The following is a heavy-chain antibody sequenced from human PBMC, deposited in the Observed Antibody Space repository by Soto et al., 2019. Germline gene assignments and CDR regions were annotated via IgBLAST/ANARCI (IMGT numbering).Heavy chain of an antibody. CDR3: ARGLGSIFGVVPDAFDI. Sequence: SETLSLTCTVSGGSISSGGYYWSWIRQHPGKGLEWIGYIYYSGSTYYNPSLKSRVTISVDTSKNQFSLKLSSVTAADTAVYYCARGLGSIFGVVPDAFDIWGRGTMVTVSS. J-gene: IGHJ3*02. CDR2: IYYSGST. D-gene: IGHD3-3*01. V-gene: IGHV4-31*03. CDR1: GGSISSGGYY.